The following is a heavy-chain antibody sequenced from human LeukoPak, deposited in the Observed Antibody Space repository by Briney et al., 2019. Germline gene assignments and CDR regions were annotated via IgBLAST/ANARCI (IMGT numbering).Heavy chain of an antibody. V-gene: IGHV3-49*04. CDR2: IRSKSYGATT. Sequence: GRSLRLSCTASDFTYAYAGFAMTWVRQAPGKGLEWVAFIRSKSYGATTEYAASVKGRFTISRDDSKAMALLQMDNLRTEDTAVYYCTRCSSGACYSSSAFDVWGQGTMVTVSS. CDR3: TRCSSGACYSSSAFDV. D-gene: IGHD2-15*01. J-gene: IGHJ3*01. CDR1: DFTYAYAGFA.